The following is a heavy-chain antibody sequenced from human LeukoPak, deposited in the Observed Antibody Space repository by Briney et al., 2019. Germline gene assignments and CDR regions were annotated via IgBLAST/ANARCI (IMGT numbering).Heavy chain of an antibody. Sequence: SQTLSLTCTVSGGSISSGSYYWSWIRQPAGKGLEWIGRIYTSGSTNYNPSLKSRVTISVDTSKNQFSLKLSSVTAADTAVYYCAKPYDSSGYYDYWGQGTLVTVSS. V-gene: IGHV4-61*02. CDR2: IYTSGST. CDR1: GGSISSGSYY. D-gene: IGHD3-22*01. CDR3: AKPYDSSGYYDY. J-gene: IGHJ4*02.